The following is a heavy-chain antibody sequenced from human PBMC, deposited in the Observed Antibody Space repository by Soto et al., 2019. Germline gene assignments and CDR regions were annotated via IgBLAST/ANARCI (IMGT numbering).Heavy chain of an antibody. CDR2: IYYSGST. V-gene: IGHV4-59*01. CDR3: ARRAVVVAARENWFDP. Sequence: PSETLSLTCTVSGGSISSYYWSWIRQPPGEGLEWIGYIYYSGSTNYNPSLKSRVTISVDTSKNQFSLKLSSVTAADTAVYYCARRAVVVAARENWFDPWGQGTLVTVSS. CDR1: GGSISSYY. D-gene: IGHD2-15*01. J-gene: IGHJ5*02.